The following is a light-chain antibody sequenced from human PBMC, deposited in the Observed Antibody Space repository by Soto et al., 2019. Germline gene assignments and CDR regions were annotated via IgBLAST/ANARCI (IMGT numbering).Light chain of an antibody. V-gene: IGKV3-20*01. CDR3: TPYGISHLYT. CDR1: KRISSTY. J-gene: IGKJ2*01. CDR2: GAS. Sequence: EIVLTQSPGTLSLSPGERATLSCRSSKRISSTYLAWYQQKHGQAPRLLIYGASNRATGIPDRVSGSGSGPDFTLTISRLDPEDFAVYYCTPYGISHLYTFGQGTRLDIK.